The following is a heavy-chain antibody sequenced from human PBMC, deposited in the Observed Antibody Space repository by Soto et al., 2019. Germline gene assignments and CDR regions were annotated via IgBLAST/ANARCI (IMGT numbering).Heavy chain of an antibody. J-gene: IGHJ5*02. CDR3: ARGWYSGWFDP. Sequence: SETLSLTCAVYGGSFSGYYWSWIRQPPGKGLEWIGEINHSGSTNFNPSLKSRVTISVDTSKNQFSLRLSSLTAADTATYYCARGWYSGWFDPWGQGTLVNVS. V-gene: IGHV4-34*01. CDR1: GGSFSGYY. D-gene: IGHD6-13*01. CDR2: INHSGST.